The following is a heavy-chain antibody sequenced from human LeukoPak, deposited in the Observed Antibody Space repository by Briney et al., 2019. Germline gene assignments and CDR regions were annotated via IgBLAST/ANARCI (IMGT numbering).Heavy chain of an antibody. D-gene: IGHD3-22*01. Sequence: PSETLSLTCTVSGGSISSSSYYWGWLRQPPGTGLEWIGSIYYSGSTYYNPSLKSRVTISVDTSKNQFSLKLSSVTAADTAVYYCARAGYYDSSGYLDYWGQGTLVTVSS. V-gene: IGHV4-39*07. CDR2: IYYSGST. J-gene: IGHJ4*02. CDR1: GGSISSSSYY. CDR3: ARAGYYDSSGYLDY.